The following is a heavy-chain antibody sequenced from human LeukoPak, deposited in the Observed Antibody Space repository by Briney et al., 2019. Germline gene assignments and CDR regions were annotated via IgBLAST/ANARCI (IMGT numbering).Heavy chain of an antibody. CDR1: GGSIKNYY. CDR3: TRGLRGAMGYFDL. Sequence: PSETLSLTCTVSGGSIKNYYWSWIRQPPEKELEWIGYIYYSGSTNYNPSLKSRVTLSVDKAKNQFSLKLTSVTAADTAMYYCTRGLRGAMGYFDLWGRGALVTVSS. CDR2: IYYSGST. V-gene: IGHV4-59*08. D-gene: IGHD3-10*01. J-gene: IGHJ2*01.